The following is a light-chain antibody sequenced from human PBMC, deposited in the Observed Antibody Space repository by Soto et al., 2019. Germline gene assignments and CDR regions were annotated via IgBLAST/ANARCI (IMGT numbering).Light chain of an antibody. V-gene: IGLV1-47*01. CDR3: AAWNDSLSVV. CDR1: SSNIESNY. CDR2: RNN. J-gene: IGLJ2*01. Sequence: QSVLTQPPSASGTPGQRVTISCSGSSSNIESNYVYWYQQLPGTAPKLLIYRNNQRPSGVPDRFSGSKSGTSASLAISGLRSDDEADYYCAAWNDSLSVVFGGGTKLTVL.